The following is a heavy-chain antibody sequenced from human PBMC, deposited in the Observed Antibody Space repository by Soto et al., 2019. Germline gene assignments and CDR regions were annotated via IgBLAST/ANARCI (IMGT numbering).Heavy chain of an antibody. J-gene: IGHJ4*02. D-gene: IGHD3-9*01. CDR2: IVVGSGNT. CDR3: AAVQDVLRYFDWLLPTDDY. CDR1: GCTFTSSA. Sequence: ASVKVSCKASGCTFTSSAVQWVRQARGQRLEWIGWIVVGSGNTNYAQKFQERVTITRDMSTSTAYMELSSLRSEDTAVYYCAAVQDVLRYFDWLLPTDDYWGQGTLVTVSS. V-gene: IGHV1-58*01.